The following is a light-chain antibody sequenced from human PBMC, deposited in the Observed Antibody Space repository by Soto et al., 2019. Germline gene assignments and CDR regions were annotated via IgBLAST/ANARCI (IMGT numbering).Light chain of an antibody. CDR3: QQYGSSPPLFT. V-gene: IGKV3-20*01. CDR1: QSVSSSY. Sequence: EIVLTQSPGTLSLSPGERATLSCRASQSVSSSYSAWYQQKPGQAPRLLIYGASSRATGIPDRFSGSGSGTDFTLTISRLEPEDFAVYYCQQYGSSPPLFTFGPGTKVDIK. J-gene: IGKJ3*01. CDR2: GAS.